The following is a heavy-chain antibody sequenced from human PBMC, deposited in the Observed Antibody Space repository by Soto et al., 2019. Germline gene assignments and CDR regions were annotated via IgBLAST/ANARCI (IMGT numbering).Heavy chain of an antibody. CDR2: ISGSGGST. D-gene: IGHD2-2*01. CDR3: ARTSTPPAVSQSDAFDI. J-gene: IGHJ3*02. Sequence: PGGSLRLSCAASGFTFSSYAMSWVRQAPGKGLEWVSAISGSGGSTYYADSVKGRFTISRDNSKNTLYLQMNSLRAEDTAVYYCARTSTPPAVSQSDAFDIWGQGTMVTVSS. CDR1: GFTFSSYA. V-gene: IGHV3-23*01.